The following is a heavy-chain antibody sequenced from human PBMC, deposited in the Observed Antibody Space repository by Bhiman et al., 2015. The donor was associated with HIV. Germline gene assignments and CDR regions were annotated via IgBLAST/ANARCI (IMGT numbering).Heavy chain of an antibody. CDR3: AKDIGYNYGYLAY. J-gene: IGHJ4*02. Sequence: EVELVESGGGWVQPGKSLRVSCVGFGFSFDDYAMHWVRQAPGKGLEWVAGISWNSDKSDYAGSVKGRFTISRGNAKNTLYLQMNRLRPEDTGLYFCAKDIGYNYGYLAYWGQGTLVTVSA. V-gene: IGHV3-9*01. CDR2: ISWNSDKS. D-gene: IGHD5-18*01. CDR1: GFSFDDYA.